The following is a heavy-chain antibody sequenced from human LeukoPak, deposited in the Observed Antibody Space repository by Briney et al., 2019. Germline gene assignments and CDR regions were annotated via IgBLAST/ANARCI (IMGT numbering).Heavy chain of an antibody. CDR1: GFTLSSYA. Sequence: PGRSLRLSCAVSGFTLSSYAMHWVRQAPGKGLEWVAVVSYDGSNKYYADSVKGRFTISRDNSKNTLYLQMNSLRAEDTAVYYCAKDWGGRQLPIEYYMDVWGKGTTVTVSS. CDR2: VSYDGSNK. V-gene: IGHV3-30*18. CDR3: AKDWGGRQLPIEYYMDV. J-gene: IGHJ6*03. D-gene: IGHD2-2*01.